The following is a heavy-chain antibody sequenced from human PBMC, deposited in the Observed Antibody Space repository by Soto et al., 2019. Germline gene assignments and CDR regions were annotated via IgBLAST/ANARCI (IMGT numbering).Heavy chain of an antibody. J-gene: IGHJ4*02. Sequence: EVQLVESGGGLVKPGGSLRLSCAASGFTFSSYSMNWVRQAPGKGREGVSSISSSSSYIDYADSVKGRFTISRDNAQNSLYLQMNRLRAEDTAVYYCARDREDMSGYLDYWGQGTLVTVSS. D-gene: IGHD1-26*01. CDR1: GFTFSSYS. CDR3: ARDREDMSGYLDY. V-gene: IGHV3-21*01. CDR2: ISSSSSYI.